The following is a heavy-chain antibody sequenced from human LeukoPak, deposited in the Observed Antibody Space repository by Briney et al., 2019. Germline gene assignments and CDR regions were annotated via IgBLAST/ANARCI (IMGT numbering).Heavy chain of an antibody. CDR1: GYIFTSYW. CDR2: IYAGDSDT. V-gene: IGHV5-51*01. Sequence: GESLKISCKGSGYIFTSYWIAWVRQMPGKGLEWMGIIYAGDSDTRYSLSFQGQVTITADKSISTAYLQWSSLKASDTAMYYCARPYYYGSYYGMDVWGQGTTVAVSS. D-gene: IGHD3-10*01. CDR3: ARPYYYGSYYGMDV. J-gene: IGHJ6*02.